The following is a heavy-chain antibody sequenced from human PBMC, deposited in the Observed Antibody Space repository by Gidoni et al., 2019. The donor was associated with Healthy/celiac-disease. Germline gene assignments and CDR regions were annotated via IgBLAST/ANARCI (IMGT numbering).Heavy chain of an antibody. CDR1: GFTFSSYS. CDR2: ISISSSYI. D-gene: IGHD2-21*01. J-gene: IGHJ3*02. CDR3: ARDKATVVIDSFDI. V-gene: IGHV3-21*01. Sequence: EVQLVESGGGLVKPGGSLRLSCAASGFTFSSYSMNWVRRAPGKGLEWVSSISISSSYIYYAYSVQGRFTIARDNAKNSLFLQINILRAEDTAVYYCARDKATVVIDSFDIWGQGTMVTVSS.